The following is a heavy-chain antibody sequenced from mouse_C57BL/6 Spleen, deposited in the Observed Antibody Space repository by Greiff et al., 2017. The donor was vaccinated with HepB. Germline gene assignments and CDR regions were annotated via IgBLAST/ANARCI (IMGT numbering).Heavy chain of an antibody. V-gene: IGHV6-3*01. CDR2: IRLKSDNYAT. CDR3: TLIYYDYDDGYYYAMDY. J-gene: IGHJ4*01. Sequence: DVKLQESGGGLVQPGGSMKLSCVASGFTFSNYWMNWVRQSPEKGLEWVAQIRLKSDNYATHYAESVKGRFTISRDDSKSSVYLQMNNLRAEDTGIYYCTLIYYDYDDGYYYAMDYWGQGTSVTVSS. D-gene: IGHD2-4*01. CDR1: GFTFSNYW.